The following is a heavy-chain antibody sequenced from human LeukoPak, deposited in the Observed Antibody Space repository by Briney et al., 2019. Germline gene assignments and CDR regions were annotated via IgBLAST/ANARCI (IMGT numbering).Heavy chain of an antibody. J-gene: IGHJ4*02. CDR2: IYSGADT. Sequence: GGSLRLSCAASGFTVRSNYMSWVRQAPGKGLEWVSIIYSGADTYYADSVRGRFTISRDNSKNTLYLQMISLIAEDTAVYYCARGTNSGSYGSFGYWGQGTLVTVSS. CDR1: GFTVRSNY. CDR3: ARGTNSGSYGSFGY. V-gene: IGHV3-53*01. D-gene: IGHD1-26*01.